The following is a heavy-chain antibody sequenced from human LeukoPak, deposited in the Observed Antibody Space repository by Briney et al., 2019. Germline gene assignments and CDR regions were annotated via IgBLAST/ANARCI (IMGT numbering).Heavy chain of an antibody. CDR3: AKGKSDRRIAARPGYYYMDV. CDR2: IRYDGSNK. D-gene: IGHD6-6*01. V-gene: IGHV3-30*02. J-gene: IGHJ6*03. Sequence: GGSLRLSCAASGFTFSSYWMSWVRQAPGKGLEWVAFIRYDGSNKYYADSVKGRFTISRDNSKNTLYLQMNSLRAEDTAVYYCAKGKSDRRIAARPGYYYMDVWGKGTTVTVSS. CDR1: GFTFSSYW.